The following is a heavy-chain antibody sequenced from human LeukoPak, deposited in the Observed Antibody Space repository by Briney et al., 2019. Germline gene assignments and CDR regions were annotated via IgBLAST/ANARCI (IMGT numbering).Heavy chain of an antibody. CDR1: GFTFSSYA. CDR3: ANFEGDDYGDYGHY. Sequence: PGGSLRLSCAASGFTFSSYAMSRVRQAPGKGLEWVSAISGSGGSTYYADSVKGRFTISRDNSKNTLYLQMNSLRAEDTAVYYCANFEGDDYGDYGHYWGQGTLVTVSS. CDR2: ISGSGGST. V-gene: IGHV3-23*01. J-gene: IGHJ4*02. D-gene: IGHD4-17*01.